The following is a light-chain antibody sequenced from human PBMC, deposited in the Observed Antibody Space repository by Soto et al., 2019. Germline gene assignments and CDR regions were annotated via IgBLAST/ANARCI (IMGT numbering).Light chain of an antibody. V-gene: IGKV3-11*01. CDR3: QQRSSWPL. Sequence: EIVLTQSPGTLSLSPGERATLSCRASQSVSNNYLAWFQQRPGQAPRLLIYDTSKRATGVPARFSGSGSGTDFPLTISSLEPEDFAVYYCQQRSSWPLFGQGTKLEIK. J-gene: IGKJ2*01. CDR1: QSVSNNY. CDR2: DTS.